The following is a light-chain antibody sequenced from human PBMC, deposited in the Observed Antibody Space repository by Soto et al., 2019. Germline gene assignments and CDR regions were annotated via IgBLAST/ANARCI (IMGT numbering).Light chain of an antibody. J-gene: IGKJ2*01. CDR1: QSVTSNY. Sequence: EIVLTQSPGTLSLSPGERATLSCRASQSVTSNYLAWYQQKPGQAPRLLIFGASSRATGIPDRFSGSGSGTDSTLTISRLEPEDFAVYYCQQHGSSPFTFGQGTKVEIK. CDR2: GAS. CDR3: QQHGSSPFT. V-gene: IGKV3-20*01.